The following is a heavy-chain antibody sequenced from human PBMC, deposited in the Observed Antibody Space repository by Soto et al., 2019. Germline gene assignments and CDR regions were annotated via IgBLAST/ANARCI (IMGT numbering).Heavy chain of an antibody. V-gene: IGHV4-61*01. CDR3: ARAHSGYDPLGMDV. CDR2: ISDTGSG. D-gene: IGHD5-12*01. J-gene: IGHJ6*02. Sequence: QVQLQESGPGLVKPSETLSLTCTVSGGSVISGSYYWSWIRQPPGKGLEWVGCISDTGSGDYNPSLKSRVAISGHTSERQFSLRLNSVTAADTAVYYCARAHSGYDPLGMDVWGQGTTVTVSS. CDR1: GGSVISGSYY.